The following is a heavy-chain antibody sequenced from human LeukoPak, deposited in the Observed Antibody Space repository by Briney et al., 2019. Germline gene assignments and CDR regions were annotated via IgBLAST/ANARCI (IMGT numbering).Heavy chain of an antibody. J-gene: IGHJ3*02. CDR2: IKHDGSED. D-gene: IGHD6-19*01. Sequence: PGGSLRLSCAASGFSFSRYYMSWVRHAPGKGLEWEASIKHDGSEDYFVGSVRGRFTISRDNARNSLYLQLNSVRGEDTAVYYCARDYSSGWDDGLDIWGQGTTVTVSS. CDR3: ARDYSSGWDDGLDI. CDR1: GFSFSRYY. V-gene: IGHV3-7*01.